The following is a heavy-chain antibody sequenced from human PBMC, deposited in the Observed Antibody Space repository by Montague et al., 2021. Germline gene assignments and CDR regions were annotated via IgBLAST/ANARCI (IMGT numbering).Heavy chain of an antibody. CDR3: ARCYDS. CDR1: GFTFSSYW. J-gene: IGHJ4*02. V-gene: IGHV3-74*01. CDR2: IKTDGSST. Sequence: SLRLSCAASGFTFSSYWMHWVRQAPGKGLVWVSTIKTDGSSTNYADSVKGRFTISRDNAKNTLYLQMNSLRVEDTAVYYCARCYDSWGQGTLVTVSS. D-gene: IGHD2-8*01.